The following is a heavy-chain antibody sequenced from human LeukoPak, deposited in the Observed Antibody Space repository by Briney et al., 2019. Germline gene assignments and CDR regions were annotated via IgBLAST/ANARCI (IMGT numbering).Heavy chain of an antibody. CDR1: RFTFSSYA. CDR2: ISGSGGRT. D-gene: IGHD3-10*01. V-gene: IGHV3-23*01. Sequence: GGSLRLSCEASRFTFSSYAMSWVRQAPGKGLEWVSGISGSGGRTYYADSVKGRFTISRDNSKNTLYLQMNSLRAEDTAVYYCAKDQDRGINLGRYNWFDPWGRGTLVTVSS. J-gene: IGHJ5*02. CDR3: AKDQDRGINLGRYNWFDP.